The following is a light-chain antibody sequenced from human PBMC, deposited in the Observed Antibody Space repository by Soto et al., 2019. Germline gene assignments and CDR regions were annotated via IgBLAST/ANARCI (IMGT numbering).Light chain of an antibody. V-gene: IGKV3-20*01. CDR3: QQYGTSLPWT. CDR2: GAS. J-gene: IGKJ1*01. CDR1: QSVSSNY. Sequence: EIVLTQSPGTLSLSPGERATLSCRASQSVSSNYFAWYQQKPGQAPRLLIYGASSRATGIPDRFSGSGSGTDFTLTISRLEPEEFAVYYCQQYGTSLPWTFGQGTKVDIK.